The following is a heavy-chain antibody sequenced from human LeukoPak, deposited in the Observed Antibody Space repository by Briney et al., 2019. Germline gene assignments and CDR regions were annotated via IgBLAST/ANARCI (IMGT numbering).Heavy chain of an antibody. CDR1: GFTFSSYA. Sequence: GGSLRLSCAASGFTFSSYAMSWVRQAPGKGLEWVSAISGSGGSTYYADSVKGRFTTSRDNSKNTLYLQMNSLRAEDTAVYYCAKVALRVFDWSLYPAYGMDVWGQGTTVTVSS. V-gene: IGHV3-23*01. J-gene: IGHJ6*02. CDR3: AKVALRVFDWSLYPAYGMDV. CDR2: ISGSGGST. D-gene: IGHD3/OR15-3a*01.